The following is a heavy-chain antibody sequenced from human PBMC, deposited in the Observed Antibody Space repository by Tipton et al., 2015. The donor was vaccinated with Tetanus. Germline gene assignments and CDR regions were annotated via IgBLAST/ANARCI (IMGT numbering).Heavy chain of an antibody. CDR2: ISYDGSNK. CDR1: GFTFSSYA. Sequence: QLVQSGGGVVQPGRSLRLSCAASGFTFSSYAMHWVRQAPGKGLEWVAVISYDGSNKYYADSVKGRFTISRDNSKNTLYLQMNSLRAEDTAVYYCARDPYPLRLGELSSPFDYWGQGTLVTVSS. V-gene: IGHV3-30*04. D-gene: IGHD3-16*02. J-gene: IGHJ4*02. CDR3: ARDPYPLRLGELSSPFDY.